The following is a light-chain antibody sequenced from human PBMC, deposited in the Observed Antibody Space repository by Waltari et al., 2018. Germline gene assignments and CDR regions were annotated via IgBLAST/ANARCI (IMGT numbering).Light chain of an antibody. V-gene: IGLV1-47*01. CDR3: AAWDDSLSAWV. CDR1: NSNIGSNY. J-gene: IGLJ3*02. CDR2: RSN. Sequence: QSVLTQPPSASGTPGQRVTISSSGSNSNIGSNYVYWYQQLPGTAPKLLSYRSNQRLSGVPDRFSASKSGTSASLAISGLRSEDEADYYCAAWDDSLSAWVFGGGTKLTVL.